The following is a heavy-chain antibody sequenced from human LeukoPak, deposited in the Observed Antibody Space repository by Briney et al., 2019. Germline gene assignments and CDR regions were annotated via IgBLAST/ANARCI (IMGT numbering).Heavy chain of an antibody. V-gene: IGHV3-21*01. CDR2: ISSSSSYI. J-gene: IGHJ5*02. CDR3: AREGGADSSGYSFDP. Sequence: GGCLRLSCAASGFTFSSYSMNWVRQAPGKGLEWVSSISSSSSYIYYADSVKGRFTISRDNAKNSLYLQMNSLRAEDTAVYYCAREGGADSSGYSFDPWGQGTLVTVSS. D-gene: IGHD3-22*01. CDR1: GFTFSSYS.